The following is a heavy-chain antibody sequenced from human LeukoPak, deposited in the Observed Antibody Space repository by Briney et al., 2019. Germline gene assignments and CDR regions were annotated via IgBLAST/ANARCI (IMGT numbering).Heavy chain of an antibody. D-gene: IGHD7-27*01. Sequence: GASLRLSCAASGFTFSSYAMSWVRQAPGKGLEWVSAISGSGGSTYYADSVKGRFTISRDNSKNTLYLQMNCPRAEDTAVYYCAKGVGPDRTWGDYWGQGTLVTVSS. CDR2: ISGSGGST. V-gene: IGHV3-23*01. J-gene: IGHJ4*02. CDR3: AKGVGPDRTWGDY. CDR1: GFTFSSYA.